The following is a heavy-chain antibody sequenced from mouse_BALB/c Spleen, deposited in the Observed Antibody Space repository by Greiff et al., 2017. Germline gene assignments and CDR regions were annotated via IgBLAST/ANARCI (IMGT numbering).Heavy chain of an antibody. Sequence: VQLQQSGPGLVKPSQSLSLTCSVTGYSITSGYYWNWIRQFPGNKLEWMGYISYDGSNNYNPSLKNRISITRDTSKNQFFLKLNSVTTEDTATYYCARDWYYYGSSYAMDYWGQGTSVNVSS. V-gene: IGHV3-6*02. CDR2: ISYDGSN. J-gene: IGHJ4*01. D-gene: IGHD1-1*01. CDR3: ARDWYYYGSSYAMDY. CDR1: GYSITSGYY.